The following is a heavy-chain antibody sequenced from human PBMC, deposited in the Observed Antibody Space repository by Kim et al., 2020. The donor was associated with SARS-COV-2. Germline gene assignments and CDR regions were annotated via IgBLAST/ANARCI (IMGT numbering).Heavy chain of an antibody. CDR2: ISYDGSNK. V-gene: IGHV3-30*18. J-gene: IGHJ4*02. Sequence: GGSLRLSCAASGFTFSSYGMHWVRQAPGKGLEWVAVISYDGSNKYYADSVKGRFTISRDNSKNTLYLQMNSLRAEDTAVYYCAKGGPKGVWYFDYWGQGTLVTVSS. CDR1: GFTFSSYG. D-gene: IGHD2-8*01. CDR3: AKGGPKGVWYFDY.